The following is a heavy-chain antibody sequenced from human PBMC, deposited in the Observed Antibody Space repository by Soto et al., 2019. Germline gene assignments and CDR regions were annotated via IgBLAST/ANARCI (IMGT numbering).Heavy chain of an antibody. V-gene: IGHV1-2*04. CDR2: INPNSGGT. CDR3: ARETAVAGTTTLYYFDY. Sequence: ASVKVSCKASGYTFTGYYMRWVRQAPGQGLEWMGWINPNSGGTNYAQKFQGWVTMTRDTSISTAYMELSRLRSDDTAVYYCARETAVAGTTTLYYFDYWGQGTLVTVSS. D-gene: IGHD6-19*01. J-gene: IGHJ4*02. CDR1: GYTFTGYY.